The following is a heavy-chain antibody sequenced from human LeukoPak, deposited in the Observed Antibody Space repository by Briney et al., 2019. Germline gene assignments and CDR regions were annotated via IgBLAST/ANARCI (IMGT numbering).Heavy chain of an antibody. CDR3: AREHSSGYRFDI. Sequence: GGSLRLSCAASGFTFSSYEMNWVRQAPGKGLEWVSYISSSGSTIYYADSVKGRFTISRDNAKNSLYPQMNSLRAEDTAVYYCAREHSSGYRFDIWGQGTMVTVSS. CDR1: GFTFSSYE. CDR2: ISSSGSTI. V-gene: IGHV3-48*03. D-gene: IGHD3-22*01. J-gene: IGHJ3*02.